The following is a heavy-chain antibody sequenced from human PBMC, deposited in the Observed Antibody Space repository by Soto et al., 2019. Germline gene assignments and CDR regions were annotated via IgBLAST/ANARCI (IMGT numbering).Heavy chain of an antibody. J-gene: IGHJ5*01. CDR2: IYKSATT. D-gene: IGHD7-27*01. V-gene: IGHV4-30-4*01. CDR1: GDSISNLDYF. CDR3: ARGRYCLTGRCFPNWFDS. Sequence: SETLSLTCSVSGDSISNLDYFWAWIRQPPGQALEYIGYIYKSATTYYNPSFESRVVISVDTSKSQFSLSVTSVTAADTAVYFCARGRYCLTGRCFPNWFDSWGQGALVTVS.